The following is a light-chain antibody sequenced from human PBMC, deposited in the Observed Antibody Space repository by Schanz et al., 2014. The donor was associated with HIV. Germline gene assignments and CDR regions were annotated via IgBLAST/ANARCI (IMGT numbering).Light chain of an antibody. CDR2: NVS. Sequence: QSALTQPASVSGSPGQSITISCTGTNSDVGNYNYVSWYQQHPGKAPKLIIHNVSNRPSGVSNRFSGSKSGNTASLTISGLQAEDEADYYCSSYTSSSTLYVVFGGGTKLTVL. CDR3: SSYTSSSTLYVV. CDR1: NSDVGNYNY. V-gene: IGLV2-14*01. J-gene: IGLJ2*01.